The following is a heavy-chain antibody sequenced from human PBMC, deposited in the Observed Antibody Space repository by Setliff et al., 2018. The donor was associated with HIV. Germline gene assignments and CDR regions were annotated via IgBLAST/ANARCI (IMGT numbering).Heavy chain of an antibody. CDR1: GYSFTNYW. CDR3: ARQGDYHILTGYYSGPHDAFDT. CDR2: IYPGDSDT. Sequence: PGESLKISCQGSGYSFTNYWIAWVRQMPGRGLEWMGIIYPGDSDTRYSPSFQGQVTISADKSISTAYLQWSSLKASDTAMYYCARQGDYHILTGYYSGPHDAFDTWGQGTMVTVSS. D-gene: IGHD3-9*01. V-gene: IGHV5-51*01. J-gene: IGHJ3*02.